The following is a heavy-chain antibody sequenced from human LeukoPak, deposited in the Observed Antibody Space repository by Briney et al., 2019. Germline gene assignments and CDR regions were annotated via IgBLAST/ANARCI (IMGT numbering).Heavy chain of an antibody. CDR1: GGTFSSYA. CDR2: IIPIFGTA. D-gene: IGHD3-3*01. V-gene: IGHV1-69*13. Sequence: ASVKVSCKASGGTFSSYAISWVRQAPGQGLEWMGGIIPIFGTANYAQKFQGRVTITADESTSTAYMELSSLRSEDTAVYYCARVIDDFWSGSYYGMDVWGQGTTVTVSS. CDR3: ARVIDDFWSGSYYGMDV. J-gene: IGHJ6*02.